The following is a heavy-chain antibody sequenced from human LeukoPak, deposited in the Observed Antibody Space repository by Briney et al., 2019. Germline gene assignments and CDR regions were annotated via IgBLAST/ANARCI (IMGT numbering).Heavy chain of an antibody. CDR3: ARGDCSSTSCYVWYFDL. V-gene: IGHV4-61*01. D-gene: IGHD2-2*01. CDR1: GGSVSSVSYY. CDR2: IYYSGST. Sequence: SETLSLTCTVSGGSVSSVSYYWSWIRQPPGKGLEWIGYIYYSGSTNYNPSLKSRVTISVDTSKNPFSLKLSSVTAADTAVYYCARGDCSSTSCYVWYFDLWGRGTLVTVSS. J-gene: IGHJ2*01.